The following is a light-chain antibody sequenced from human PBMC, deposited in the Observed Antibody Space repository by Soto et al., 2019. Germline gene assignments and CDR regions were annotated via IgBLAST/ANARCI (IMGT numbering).Light chain of an antibody. V-gene: IGLV2-8*01. Sequence: QSALTQPPSASGSPGHSVTISCTGTSRDVDSYNYVSWYQQHPGKAPKLIIYEVSKRPSGVPDRFSGSKSGNTASLTVSGLQAEDEADYYCTSYAGRNNLVFGGGTKLTVL. CDR3: TSYAGRNNLV. CDR1: SRDVDSYNY. CDR2: EVS. J-gene: IGLJ2*01.